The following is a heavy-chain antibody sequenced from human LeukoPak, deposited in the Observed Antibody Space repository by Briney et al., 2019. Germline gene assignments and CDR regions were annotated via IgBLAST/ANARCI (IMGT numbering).Heavy chain of an antibody. CDR2: ISHGGGSR. CDR1: GFTFDSYA. CDR3: AKDISQGYTFGSIEEDY. D-gene: IGHD5-18*01. J-gene: IGHJ4*02. V-gene: IGHV3-23*01. Sequence: PGGSLRLSCGTSGFTFDSYAMSWVRQAPGKGLEWVSTISHGGGSRYYADSVKGRFTISRDNSKNTLYLQMNSLGADDTAVYFCAKDISQGYTFGSIEEDYWGQGTLVTVSS.